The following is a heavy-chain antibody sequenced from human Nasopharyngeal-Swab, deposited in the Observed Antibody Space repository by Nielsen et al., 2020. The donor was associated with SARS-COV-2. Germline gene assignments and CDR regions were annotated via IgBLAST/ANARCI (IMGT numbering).Heavy chain of an antibody. D-gene: IGHD3-16*01. CDR1: DFTVSGNY. V-gene: IGHV3-53*01. J-gene: IGHJ6*02. Sequence: GESLKISCAASDFTVSGNYMTWVRQAPGKGLEWVSVMYSDDRTDYSDSVRGRFTVSRDNSKNTLYLQMSGLRVEDTAVYYCARGAYRLLDVWGQGTPVTVSS. CDR3: ARGAYRLLDV. CDR2: MYSDDRT.